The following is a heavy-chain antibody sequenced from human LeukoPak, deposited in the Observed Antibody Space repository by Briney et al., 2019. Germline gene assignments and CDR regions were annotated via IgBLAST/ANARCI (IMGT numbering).Heavy chain of an antibody. D-gene: IGHD3-10*01. CDR2: IYYSGST. CDR1: GGSISSSSYY. V-gene: IGHV4-39*07. Sequence: SETLSLTCTVSGGSISSSSYYWGWIRQPPGKGLEWIGSIYYSGSTYYNPSLKSRVTISVDTSKNQFSLKLSSVTAADTAVYHCAGCYGSGSSGRYNWFDPWGQGTLVTVSS. CDR3: AGCYGSGSSGRYNWFDP. J-gene: IGHJ5*02.